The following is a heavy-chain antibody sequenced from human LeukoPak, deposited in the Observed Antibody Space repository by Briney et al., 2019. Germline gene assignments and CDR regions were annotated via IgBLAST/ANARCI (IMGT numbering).Heavy chain of an antibody. D-gene: IGHD3-3*01. J-gene: IGHJ4*02. V-gene: IGHV4-34*01. CDR3: ARGKNVLRFLEWPHLYYFDY. CDR2: INHSGST. CDR1: GGSFSGYY. Sequence: PSETLSLTCAVYGGSFSGYYWSWIRQPPGKGLEWIGEINHSGSTNYNPSLKSRVTISVDTSKNQFSLKLSSVTAADTAVYYCARGKNVLRFLEWPHLYYFDYWGQGTLVTVSS.